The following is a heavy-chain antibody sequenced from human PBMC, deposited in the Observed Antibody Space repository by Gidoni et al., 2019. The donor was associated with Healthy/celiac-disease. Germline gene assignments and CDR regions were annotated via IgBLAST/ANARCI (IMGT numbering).Heavy chain of an antibody. Sequence: EVQLVESGGVVVQPGGSLRLSCAASGFTFADYSMHWVRQAPGKGLQWVALISWDGGGTYYADSVKGRFTISRDNSKNSLFLQMNSLTTADTALYYCAKDTGYYDSSGYIDYWGQGTLVTVSS. V-gene: IGHV3-43*01. CDR2: ISWDGGGT. D-gene: IGHD3-22*01. J-gene: IGHJ4*02. CDR1: GFTFADYS. CDR3: AKDTGYYDSSGYIDY.